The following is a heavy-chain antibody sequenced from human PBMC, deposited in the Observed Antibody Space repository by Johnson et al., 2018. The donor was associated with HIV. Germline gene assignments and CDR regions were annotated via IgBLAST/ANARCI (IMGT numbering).Heavy chain of an antibody. CDR2: TPGGDGGT. J-gene: IGHJ3*02. CDR3: AKDYPTSNWAVPDAFDI. V-gene: IGHV3-23*04. Sequence: EVQLVESGGGLVQPGGSLRVSCAASGFKYAASGLAFSNYAVKWVSHTPGGDGGTSFADSVKGRFTISRDNSKNTLYLQMNSLRAEDTAVYYCAKDYPTSNWAVPDAFDIWGQGTMVTVSS. D-gene: IGHD7-27*01. CDR1: GFKYAAS.